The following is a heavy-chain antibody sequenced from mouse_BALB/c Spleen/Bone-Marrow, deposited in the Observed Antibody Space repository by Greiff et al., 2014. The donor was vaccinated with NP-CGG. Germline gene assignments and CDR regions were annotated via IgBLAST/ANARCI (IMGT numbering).Heavy chain of an antibody. J-gene: IGHJ2*01. CDR1: GYAFSVYW. V-gene: IGHV1-80*01. CDR2: IYPGDGDT. Sequence: QVQLQQSEAELVRPGSSVKISCKASGYAFSVYWMNWVKQRPGQGLEWIGQIYPGDGDTNYNGKFKGRATLTADKSSNTAYMQLSSLTSEDSAVYFCARGGISVDYWGQGTTLTVSS. CDR3: ARGGISVDY.